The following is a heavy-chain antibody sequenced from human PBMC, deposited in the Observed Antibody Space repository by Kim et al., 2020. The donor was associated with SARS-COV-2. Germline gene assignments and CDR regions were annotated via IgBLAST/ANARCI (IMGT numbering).Heavy chain of an antibody. CDR1: GGSISSGDYY. V-gene: IGHV4-30-4*01. CDR2: IYYSGST. Sequence: SETLSLTCTVSGGSISSGDYYWSWIRQPPGKGLEWIGYIYYSGSTYYNPSLKSRVTISVDTSKNQFSLKLSSVTAADTAVYYCALMVWFGDGLRSTNWFDPWGQGTLVTVSS. CDR3: ALMVWFGDGLRSTNWFDP. D-gene: IGHD3-10*01. J-gene: IGHJ5*02.